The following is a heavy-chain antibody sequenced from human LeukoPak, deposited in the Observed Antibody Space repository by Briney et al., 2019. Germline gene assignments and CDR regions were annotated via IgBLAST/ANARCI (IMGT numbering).Heavy chain of an antibody. CDR3: ARVTYYYGSAFDY. V-gene: IGHV4-34*01. CDR1: GGSFSDYY. CDR2: INHSGST. Sequence: SETLSLTCAVYGGSFSDYYWTWIRQPPGKGLEWIREINHSGSTNYSPSLKSQVTISVDTSKNQFSLNLTSVTAADTAVYYCARVTYYYGSAFDYWGQGTLVTVSS. D-gene: IGHD3-10*01. J-gene: IGHJ4*02.